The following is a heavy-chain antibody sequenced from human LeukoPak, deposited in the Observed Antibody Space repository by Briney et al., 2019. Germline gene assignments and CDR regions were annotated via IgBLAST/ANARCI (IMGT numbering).Heavy chain of an antibody. D-gene: IGHD3-3*01. CDR2: IRSKANSYAT. CDR1: GFTFSGSA. Sequence: GGSLRLSCAASGFTFSGSAMHWVRQASGKGLEWVGRIRSKANSYATAYAASVKGRFTISRDDSKNTAYLQMNSLKTEDTAVYYCTGRITIFGAAGYYYYMDVWGKGTTVTVSS. J-gene: IGHJ6*03. V-gene: IGHV3-73*01. CDR3: TGRITIFGAAGYYYYMDV.